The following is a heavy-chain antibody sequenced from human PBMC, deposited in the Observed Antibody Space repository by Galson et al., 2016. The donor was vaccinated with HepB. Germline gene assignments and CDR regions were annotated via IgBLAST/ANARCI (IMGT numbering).Heavy chain of an antibody. D-gene: IGHD6-19*01. CDR1: EFTFDDYA. CDR2: ISWNSGSS. V-gene: IGHV3-9*01. CDR3: AKDYSSGWFGAGRIKH. Sequence: SLRLSCAASEFTFDDYAMHWVRQAPGKGLEWVSGISWNSGSSGYADSVKGRFTVSRDNAKNSLYLQMNSLRAEDTAFYFCAKDYSSGWFGAGRIKHWGQGTLVTVSS. J-gene: IGHJ1*01.